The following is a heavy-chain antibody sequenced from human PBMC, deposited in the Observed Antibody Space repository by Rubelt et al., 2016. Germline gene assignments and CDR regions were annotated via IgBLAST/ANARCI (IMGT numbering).Heavy chain of an antibody. J-gene: IGHJ4*02. CDR2: FDPEDGET. V-gene: IGHV1-24*01. CDR3: ATDLGYCSGGSCYPVVDY. Sequence: SMHWVRQAPGKGLEWMGGFDPEDGETIYAQKFQGRVTMTEDTSTDTAYMELSSLRSEDTAVYYCATDLGYCSGGSCYPVVDYWGQGTLVTVSS. CDR1: S. D-gene: IGHD2-15*01.